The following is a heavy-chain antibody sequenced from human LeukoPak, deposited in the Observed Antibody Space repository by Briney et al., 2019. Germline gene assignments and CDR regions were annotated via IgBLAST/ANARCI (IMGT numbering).Heavy chain of an antibody. Sequence: PGGSLRLSCAASGFTFSSYGMHWVRQAPGKGLEWVAVIWYDGSNKYYADSVKGRFTISRDNSKNTLYLQMNSLRAEDTAAYYCARGGGYSSSWYGGRYWGQGTLVTVSS. V-gene: IGHV3-33*01. CDR3: ARGGGYSSSWYGGRY. CDR2: IWYDGSNK. J-gene: IGHJ4*02. CDR1: GFTFSSYG. D-gene: IGHD6-13*01.